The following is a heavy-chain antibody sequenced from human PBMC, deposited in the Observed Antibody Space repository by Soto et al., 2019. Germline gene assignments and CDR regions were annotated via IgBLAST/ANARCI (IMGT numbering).Heavy chain of an antibody. Sequence: GGSLRLSCAASGFTFSSYGMHWVRQAPGKGLEWVAVIWYDGSNKYYADSVKGRFTISRDNSKNTLYLQMNSLRAEDTAVYYCARWVSNYYHSSGSPGFYGMDVWGQGTTVTVSS. CDR1: GFTFSSYG. J-gene: IGHJ6*02. CDR2: IWYDGSNK. D-gene: IGHD3-22*01. V-gene: IGHV3-33*01. CDR3: ARWVSNYYHSSGSPGFYGMDV.